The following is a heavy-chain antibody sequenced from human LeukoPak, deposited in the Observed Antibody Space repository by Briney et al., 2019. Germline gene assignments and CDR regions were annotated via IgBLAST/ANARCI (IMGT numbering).Heavy chain of an antibody. Sequence: GGSLRLSCAASGFTFSSYAMSWVRQAPGKGLEWFSAISGSGGSTYYADSVKGRFTISRDNSKNTLYLQMNSLRAEDPAVYYCAKDQAWVVPASNWFDPRGQGTLVTVSS. CDR2: ISGSGGST. V-gene: IGHV3-23*01. CDR1: GFTFSSYA. D-gene: IGHD2-2*01. CDR3: AKDQAWVVPASNWFDP. J-gene: IGHJ5*02.